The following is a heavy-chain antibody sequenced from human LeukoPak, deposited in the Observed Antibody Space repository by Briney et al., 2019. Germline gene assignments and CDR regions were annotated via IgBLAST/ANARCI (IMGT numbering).Heavy chain of an antibody. D-gene: IGHD4-17*01. CDR3: ARESKGRSKIDY. CDR2: INKDGSER. CDR1: GFTFSGYW. J-gene: IGHJ4*02. V-gene: IGHV3-7*01. Sequence: GGSLRLSCAASGFTFSGYWMSWVRQAPGKGLEWVANINKDGSERYNVDSVKGRFTISRDNANRSLYLQMNSLRAEDTSVYYCARESKGRSKIDYWGQGTLVTVSS.